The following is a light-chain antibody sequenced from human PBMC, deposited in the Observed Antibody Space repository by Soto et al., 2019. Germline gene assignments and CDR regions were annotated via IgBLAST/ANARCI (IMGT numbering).Light chain of an antibody. Sequence: EIAMTQSPATLSVSPGARATLSCRASQSVSSNLAWYQQKPGQAPRLLIYVASTRATGIPDRFSGSGSGTEFTLIISTLQVEDAGVYYCKQYISWLWTFGQGTKVDI. CDR3: KQYISWLWT. CDR1: QSVSSN. V-gene: IGKV3-15*01. J-gene: IGKJ1*01. CDR2: VAS.